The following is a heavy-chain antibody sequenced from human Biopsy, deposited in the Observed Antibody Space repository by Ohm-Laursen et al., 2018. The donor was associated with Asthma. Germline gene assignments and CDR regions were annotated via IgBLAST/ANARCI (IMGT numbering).Heavy chain of an antibody. CDR1: GDSFSRYA. CDR2: INPLLGST. V-gene: IGHV1-69*13. Sequence: SVKVSCKASGDSFSRYAISWVRQAPGQGLEWMGGINPLLGSTNYAPRFQGRVTLTADESSSTVYMELSSLTSDDTAVYYCARRNQWLSLSLDFWGQGTLVTVSS. D-gene: IGHD5-12*01. J-gene: IGHJ4*02. CDR3: ARRNQWLSLSLDF.